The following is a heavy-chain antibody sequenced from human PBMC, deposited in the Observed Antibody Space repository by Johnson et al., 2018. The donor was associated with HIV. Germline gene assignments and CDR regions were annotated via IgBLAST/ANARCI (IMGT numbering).Heavy chain of an antibody. J-gene: IGHJ3*02. CDR1: GFTFSSYG. D-gene: IGHD1-26*01. CDR2: ISYDGSNK. Sequence: QVQLVESGGGLIQPGGSLRLSCAASGFTFSSYGMHWVRQAPGKGLEWVAVISYDGSNKYYADSVRGRFTISRDNSKNTLWLQMNSLRAEDTAVYYCARDAQEWELWGDGAFDIWGQGTMVTVSS. V-gene: IGHV3-30*03. CDR3: ARDAQEWELWGDGAFDI.